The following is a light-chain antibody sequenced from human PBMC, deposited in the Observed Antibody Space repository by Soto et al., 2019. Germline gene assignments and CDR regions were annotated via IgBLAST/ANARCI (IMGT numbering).Light chain of an antibody. V-gene: IGLV3-21*04. CDR3: QVWDSSKVV. CDR1: NIGSKS. Sequence: SYELTQPPSVSVAPGKTARINCGGNNIGSKSVHWYQQKPGQAPVLVIYYDSDRPSGIPERFSGSNSGNTATLTISRVEAGDEADYYCQVWDSSKVVFGGGTKLTVL. J-gene: IGLJ2*01. CDR2: YDS.